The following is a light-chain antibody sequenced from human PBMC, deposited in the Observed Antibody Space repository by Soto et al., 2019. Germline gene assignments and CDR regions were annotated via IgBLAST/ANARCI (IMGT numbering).Light chain of an antibody. CDR3: SAWDDSLSGYV. V-gene: IGLV1-47*01. J-gene: IGLJ1*01. CDR1: SVNIGSNY. Sequence: QSVLTQAPSASGTPGQRVAISYSGSSVNIGSNYVYWYQQLPGTAPKLVIFRNDQRPSGIPDRISGSKSGTSASLAISGLRTQDEADYYCSAWDDSLSGYVFGTGTKLTVL. CDR2: RND.